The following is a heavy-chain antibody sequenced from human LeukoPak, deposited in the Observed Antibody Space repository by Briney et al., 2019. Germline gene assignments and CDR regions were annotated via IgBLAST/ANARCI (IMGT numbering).Heavy chain of an antibody. Sequence: GGSLRLSCAASGFTFSGSTMHWVRQASGKGLEWVGRIRSKANSYATAYAASVKGKFTISRDDSKNMAYLQMNSLKTEDTAVYYCISLDYYGSGSLDWGQGTLVTVSS. D-gene: IGHD3-10*01. CDR1: GFTFSGST. CDR2: IRSKANSYAT. J-gene: IGHJ4*02. V-gene: IGHV3-73*01. CDR3: ISLDYYGSGSLD.